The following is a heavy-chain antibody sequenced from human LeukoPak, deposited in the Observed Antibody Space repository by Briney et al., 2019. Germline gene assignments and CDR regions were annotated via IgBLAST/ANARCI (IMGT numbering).Heavy chain of an antibody. J-gene: IGHJ5*02. Sequence: SETLSLTCTVSGVSISSYYWSWIRQPPGKGLEWIGYIYYSGSTNYNPSLKSRVTISVDTSKNQFSLKLSSVTAADTAVYYCARPRVWSGYYGNWFDPWGQGILVTVSS. V-gene: IGHV4-59*01. CDR3: ARPRVWSGYYGNWFDP. D-gene: IGHD3-3*01. CDR1: GVSISSYY. CDR2: IYYSGST.